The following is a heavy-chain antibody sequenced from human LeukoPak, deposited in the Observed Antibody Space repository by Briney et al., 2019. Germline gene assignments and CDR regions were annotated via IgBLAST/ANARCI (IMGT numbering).Heavy chain of an antibody. CDR2: ISYDGSNK. V-gene: IGHV3-30-3*01. D-gene: IGHD5/OR15-5a*01. Sequence: GRSLRLSCAASGFTFSSYAMHWVRQAPGKGLEWAAVISYDGSNKYYADSVKGRFTISRDNSKNTLYLQMNSLRAEDTAVYYCARAVSPYYGMDVWGQGTTVTVSS. CDR3: ARAVSPYYGMDV. CDR1: GFTFSSYA. J-gene: IGHJ6*02.